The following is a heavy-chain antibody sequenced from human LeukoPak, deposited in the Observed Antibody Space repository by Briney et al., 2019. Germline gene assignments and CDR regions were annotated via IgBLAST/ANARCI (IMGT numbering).Heavy chain of an antibody. CDR3: GAAAASFDY. CDR2: ISSSGSTI. J-gene: IGHJ4*02. Sequence: PGGSLRLSCAASGFTFSSYEMNWVRQAPGKGLEWVSYISSSGSTIYYADSVKGRFTISRDNAKNSLYLQMNSLRAEDTAVYYCGAAAASFDYWGQGTLVTVSS. V-gene: IGHV3-48*03. D-gene: IGHD6-13*01. CDR1: GFTFSSYE.